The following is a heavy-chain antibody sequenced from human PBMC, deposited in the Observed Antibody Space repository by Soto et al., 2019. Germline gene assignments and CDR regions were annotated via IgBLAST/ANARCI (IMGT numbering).Heavy chain of an antibody. Sequence: QVQLVESGGGLVKPGGSLRLSCAASGFTFSDYYMSWIRQAPGKGLEWVSYISSSSSYTNYADSVKGRFTISRDNGKNSLYLQMNSLRAEDTAVYYCARVIGITSPDYWGQGTLVTVSS. CDR2: ISSSSSYT. J-gene: IGHJ4*02. V-gene: IGHV3-11*05. CDR3: ARVIGITSPDY. CDR1: GFTFSDYY. D-gene: IGHD1-20*01.